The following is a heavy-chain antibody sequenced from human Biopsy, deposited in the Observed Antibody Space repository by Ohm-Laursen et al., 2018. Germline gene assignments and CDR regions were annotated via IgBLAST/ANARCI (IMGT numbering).Heavy chain of an antibody. CDR2: IKRDGSQS. V-gene: IGHV3-7*01. CDR3: TRDTTYYAGTTYYDALDV. Sequence: LSLACAASGFTFSTYWMTWVRQAPGKGLEWVANIKRDGSQSNHADSVKGRFTISRDNAKNSLYLQMNSLRAEDTAVYYCTRDTTYYAGTTYYDALDVWGQGTTVTVSS. CDR1: GFTFSTYW. J-gene: IGHJ3*01. D-gene: IGHD2/OR15-2a*01.